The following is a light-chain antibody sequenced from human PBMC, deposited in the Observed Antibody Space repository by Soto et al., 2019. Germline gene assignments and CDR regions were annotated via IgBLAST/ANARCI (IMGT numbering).Light chain of an antibody. CDR3: QQDNNWPT. CDR2: GAS. V-gene: IGKV3-15*01. J-gene: IGKJ1*01. Sequence: EIVMTQSPATLSVSPGERATLSCRASQSVSSNLAWYQQKPGQAPRLLISGASTRATGIPARFSGSGSGTEFTLTISSLQSEDFAVYYCQQDNNWPTFCQGKKVEIK. CDR1: QSVSSN.